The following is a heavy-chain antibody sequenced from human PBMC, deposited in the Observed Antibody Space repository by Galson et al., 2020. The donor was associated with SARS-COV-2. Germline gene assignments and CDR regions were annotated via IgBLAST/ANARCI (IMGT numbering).Heavy chain of an antibody. CDR3: ARMAVAAAGHRWFDP. D-gene: IGHD6-13*01. CDR2: IYYSGST. CDR1: GGPISSSSYY. Sequence: ASEPLSLTCTLPGGPISSSSYYWGWIRQPPGKGLEWIGSIYYSGSTYYNPSLKSRVTMSVDTSKHQFSLKLSSLPAADRAVYYCARMAVAAAGHRWFDPWGQGTLLTVSS. V-gene: IGHV4-39*01. J-gene: IGHJ5*02.